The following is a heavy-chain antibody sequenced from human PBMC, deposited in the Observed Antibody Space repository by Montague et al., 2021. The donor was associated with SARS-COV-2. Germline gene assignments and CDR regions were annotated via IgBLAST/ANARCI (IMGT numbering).Heavy chain of an antibody. CDR2: ISSSSSYT. J-gene: IGHJ6*02. CDR3: ARDRGSITIFGVVTRYGMDV. Sequence: SLRLSCAASGFTFSDYYMSWIRQAPGKGLEWVSYISSSSSYTSYADSVKGRFTISRDNAKDSLYLQMNSLRAEDTAVYYCARDRGSITIFGVVTRYGMDVWGQGTTVTVSS. CDR1: GFTFSDYY. D-gene: IGHD3-3*01. V-gene: IGHV3-11*05.